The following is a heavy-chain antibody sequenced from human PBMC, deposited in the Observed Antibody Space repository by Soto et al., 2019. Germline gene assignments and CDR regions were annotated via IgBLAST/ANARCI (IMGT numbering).Heavy chain of an antibody. V-gene: IGHV1-69*04. J-gene: IGHJ3*02. D-gene: IGHD2-2*01. CDR1: GGTFSSYA. CDR2: IIPILGIA. Sequence: SVTVSCKASGGTFSSYAISWVRQAPGQGLEWMGRIIPILGIANYAQKFQGRVTITADKSTSTAYMELSSLRSEDTAVYYCARGGCSSTSCYDAFDIWGQGTMVTVS. CDR3: ARGGCSSTSCYDAFDI.